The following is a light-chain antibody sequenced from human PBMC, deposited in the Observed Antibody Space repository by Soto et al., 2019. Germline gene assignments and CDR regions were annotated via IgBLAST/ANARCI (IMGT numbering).Light chain of an antibody. Sequence: DIRMTQSPSSLSASVGDRVTITCRASQSISSYLNWYQQKPGKAPNLLIVAASSLQSGVPSRFSGSGSGTDFTLAISSLQPEDFATYYCQQYSSHSTFGQGTKVDIK. CDR1: QSISSY. J-gene: IGKJ1*01. V-gene: IGKV1-39*01. CDR3: QQYSSHST. CDR2: AAS.